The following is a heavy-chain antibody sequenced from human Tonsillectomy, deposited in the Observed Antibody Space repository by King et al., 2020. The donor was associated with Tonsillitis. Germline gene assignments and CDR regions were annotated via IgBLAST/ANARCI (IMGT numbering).Heavy chain of an antibody. V-gene: IGHV4-59*01. J-gene: IGHJ4*02. CDR2: IYYSGST. CDR3: ARVSSSSWYYFDY. CDR1: GGPISSYY. D-gene: IGHD6-13*01. Sequence: VQLQESGPGLVKPSEPLSLTCTVSGGPISSYYWSWIRQPQGKGLDGIGYIYYSGSTNNNPSLKSRVTISVDTSKNQFSLKLSSVTAADTAVYYCARVSSSSWYYFDYWGQGTLVTVSS.